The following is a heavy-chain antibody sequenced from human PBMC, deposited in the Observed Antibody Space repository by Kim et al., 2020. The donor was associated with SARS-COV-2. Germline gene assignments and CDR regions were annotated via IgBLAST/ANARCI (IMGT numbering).Heavy chain of an antibody. CDR3: AGDKTGGYYFDY. D-gene: IGHD3-22*01. V-gene: IGHV4-31*02. J-gene: IGHJ4*02. Sequence: YYNPSHKSRVTKSLATSKNRFSLKLSSVTAADTAVYYCAGDKTGGYYFDYWGQGTLVTVSS.